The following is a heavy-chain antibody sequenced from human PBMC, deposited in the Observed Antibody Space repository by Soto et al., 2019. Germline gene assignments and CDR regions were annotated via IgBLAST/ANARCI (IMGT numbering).Heavy chain of an antibody. CDR1: GYTFTRYG. Sequence: GASVKVSCTASGYTFTRYGISWVRQAPGQGLEWMGWISAYNGNTNYAQKLQGRVTMTTDTSTSTAYGELRSLRSDDTAVYYCAREGAYDYESSAPHPRFDYWGQGTLVTVSS. D-gene: IGHD3-22*01. CDR2: ISAYNGNT. CDR3: AREGAYDYESSAPHPRFDY. V-gene: IGHV1-18*04. J-gene: IGHJ4*02.